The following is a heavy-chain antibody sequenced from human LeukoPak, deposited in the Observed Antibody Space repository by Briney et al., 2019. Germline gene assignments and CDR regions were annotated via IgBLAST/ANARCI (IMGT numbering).Heavy chain of an antibody. J-gene: IGHJ4*02. CDR3: AKGHGSSWSFLDY. Sequence: GGSLTLSCAASGFPFSSYCIHWVRQAPGKGLEWVAVISYDGTIKYCADSVKGRFTITRDNSKYTLYLQMNSLRTEDTALYCCAKGHGSSWSFLDYWGQGTLVTVSS. D-gene: IGHD6-13*01. CDR1: GFPFSSYC. CDR2: ISYDGTIK. V-gene: IGHV3-33*05.